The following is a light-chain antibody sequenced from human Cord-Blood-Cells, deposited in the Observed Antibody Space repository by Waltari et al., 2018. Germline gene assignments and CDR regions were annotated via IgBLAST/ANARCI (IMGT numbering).Light chain of an antibody. CDR1: SSDAGGYNY. Sequence: QSALTQPASVSGSPGQSITISCTGTSSDAGGYNYVSWYQQHPGKAPKRMIYDFSNRPSWVSNRFSGSKSGNTASLTISGLQAEDEADYYCSSYTSSSTLVFGTGTKVTVL. CDR3: SSYTSSSTLV. J-gene: IGLJ1*01. V-gene: IGLV2-14*01. CDR2: DFS.